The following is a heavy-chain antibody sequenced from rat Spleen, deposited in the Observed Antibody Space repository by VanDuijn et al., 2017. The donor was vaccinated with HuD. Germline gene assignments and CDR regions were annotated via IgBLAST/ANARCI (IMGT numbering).Heavy chain of an antibody. CDR3: ARHTYGGFEAFDY. Sequence: VQLKESGPGLVQPSQTLSLTCTVSGFSLTGYSVHWVRQPPGKGLEWMGVMWTGGSTDYNSALKSRLSISRDTSKSQVFLKMYSLQPEDTGAYYCARHTYGGFEAFDYWGQGVMVTVSS. CDR1: GFSLTGYS. V-gene: IGHV2S63*01. J-gene: IGHJ2*01. CDR2: MWTGGST. D-gene: IGHD1-11*01.